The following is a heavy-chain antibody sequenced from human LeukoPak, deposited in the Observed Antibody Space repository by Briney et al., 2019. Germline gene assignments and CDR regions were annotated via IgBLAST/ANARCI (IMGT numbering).Heavy chain of an antibody. J-gene: IGHJ5*02. D-gene: IGHD3-22*01. CDR2: IYTSGTT. Sequence: SETLSLTCTVSGGSISSYYWSWIRQPAEKGLEWIGRIYTSGTTNYNPSLKSRVTMSVDTSKNQFSLNLNSVTAADTAVYYCARAGFYYDSSAFGPWGQGTLVTVSS. CDR3: ARAGFYYDSSAFGP. V-gene: IGHV4-4*07. CDR1: GGSISSYY.